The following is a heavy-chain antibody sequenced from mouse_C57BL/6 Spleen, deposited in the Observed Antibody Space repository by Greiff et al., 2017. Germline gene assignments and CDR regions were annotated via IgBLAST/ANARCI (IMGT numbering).Heavy chain of an antibody. CDR1: GYTFTGYW. CDR2: ILPGSGST. V-gene: IGHV1-9*01. J-gene: IGHJ1*03. D-gene: IGHD2-5*01. Sequence: VQLQQSGAELMKPGASVKLSCKATGYTFTGYWIEWVKQRPGHGLEWIGEILPGSGSTNYNEQFKGKATFTADTSSNTAYMQLSSLTTEDSASYYCARSYYSKVWYFDVWGTGTTVTVSS. CDR3: ARSYYSKVWYFDV.